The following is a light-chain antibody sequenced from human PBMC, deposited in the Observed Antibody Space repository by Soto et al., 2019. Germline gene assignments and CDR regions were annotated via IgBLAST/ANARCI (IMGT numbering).Light chain of an antibody. V-gene: IGLV2-23*02. CDR2: EVS. CDR1: SSDGGSYNL. Sequence: QSVLTQPASVSGSPGQSINISCTGTSSDGGSYNLVSWYQQHPGKAPKLMIYEVSKRPSGVSNRFSGSKSGNTASLTISGLQAEDEADYYCCSYAGSSTFVVFGGGTKLTVL. CDR3: CSYAGSSTFVV. J-gene: IGLJ3*02.